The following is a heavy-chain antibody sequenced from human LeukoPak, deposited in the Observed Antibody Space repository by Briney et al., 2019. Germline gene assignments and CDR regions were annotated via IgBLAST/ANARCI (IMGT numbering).Heavy chain of an antibody. CDR2: MNPNSGNT. Sequence: ASVKVSCKASGYTFTSYDINWVRQATGQGLEWMGWMNPNSGNTGYAQKFQGRVTMTRNTSISKAYMELSRLRSEDTAGYYCARGTLTGTIGDYWGQGTLVTVSS. J-gene: IGHJ4*02. D-gene: IGHD1-7*01. CDR1: GYTFTSYD. CDR3: ARGTLTGTIGDY. V-gene: IGHV1-8*01.